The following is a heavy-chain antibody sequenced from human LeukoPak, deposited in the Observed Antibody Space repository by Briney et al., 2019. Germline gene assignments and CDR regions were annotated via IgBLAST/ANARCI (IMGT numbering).Heavy chain of an antibody. D-gene: IGHD5-18*01. CDR1: GGSFSGYY. CDR2: INHSGST. Sequence: PSETLSLTCAVYGGSFSGYYWSWIRQPPGKGLEWIGEINHSGSTNYNPSLKSRVTISVDTSKNQFSLKLSSVTAADTAVYYCARGGLEWYSYALRGWFDPWGQGTLVTVSS. J-gene: IGHJ5*02. CDR3: ARGGLEWYSYALRGWFDP. V-gene: IGHV4-34*01.